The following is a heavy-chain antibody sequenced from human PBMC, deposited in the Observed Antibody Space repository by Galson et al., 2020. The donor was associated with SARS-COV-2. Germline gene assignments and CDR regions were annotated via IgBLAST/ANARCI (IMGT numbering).Heavy chain of an antibody. J-gene: IGHJ4*02. CDR2: INHSGST. V-gene: IGHV4-34*01. D-gene: IGHD3-10*01. CDR1: GGSLSGYY. Sequence: SETLSLTCAVYGGSLSGYYWSWIRQPPGKRLEWIGEINHSGSTNYNPSLKSRVTISVDTSKNQFSLKLSSVTAADTAVYYCASTFYGSGSKWGQGTLVTVSS. CDR3: ASTFYGSGSK.